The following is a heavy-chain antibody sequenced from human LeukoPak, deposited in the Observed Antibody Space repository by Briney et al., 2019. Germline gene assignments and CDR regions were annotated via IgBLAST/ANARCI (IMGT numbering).Heavy chain of an antibody. V-gene: IGHV3-66*02. J-gene: IGHJ4*02. Sequence: GGSLRLSCAVSGFTVTSNFIRWVRQAPGKGLEWVSVMYDRGATYYADSVTGRFTVSRDTPKNTLFLQLNNVGAEDTAVYYCAGRRADTCNFCFVYWGQGNLVTVSS. D-gene: IGHD1-1*01. CDR3: AGRRADTCNFCFVY. CDR2: MYDRGAT. CDR1: GFTVTSNF.